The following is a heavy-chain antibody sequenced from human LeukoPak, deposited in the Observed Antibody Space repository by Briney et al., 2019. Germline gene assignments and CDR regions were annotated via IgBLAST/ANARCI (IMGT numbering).Heavy chain of an antibody. Sequence: PGGSLRLSCAASGFTFDRFTIHWVRQTPGKGLEWVSLINRRGHTFYADSVKGRFTISRDNGRNSVFLQMNSLRPEDTALYHCAKEVDCPSDCLFFHSWGQGTLVTVSS. J-gene: IGHJ4*02. D-gene: IGHD2-21*02. V-gene: IGHV3-43*01. CDR3: AKEVDCPSDCLFFHS. CDR2: INRRGHT. CDR1: GFTFDRFT.